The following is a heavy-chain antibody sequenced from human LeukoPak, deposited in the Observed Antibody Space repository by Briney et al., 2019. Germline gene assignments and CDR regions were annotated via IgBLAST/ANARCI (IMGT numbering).Heavy chain of an antibody. Sequence: GGSLRLSCAASGFTFSSYWMSWVRQTPGKGLEWVANIKQDGSEKYYVDSVKGRFTISRDNAKNSLYLQMNSLRAEDTAVYYCASIRVGSSAATRSFDYWGQGTLVTVSS. J-gene: IGHJ4*02. CDR1: GFTFSSYW. D-gene: IGHD5-12*01. V-gene: IGHV3-7*01. CDR3: ASIRVGSSAATRSFDY. CDR2: IKQDGSEK.